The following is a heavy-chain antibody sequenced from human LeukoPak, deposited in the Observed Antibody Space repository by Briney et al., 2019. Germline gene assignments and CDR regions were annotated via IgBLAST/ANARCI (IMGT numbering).Heavy chain of an antibody. D-gene: IGHD2-21*01. J-gene: IGHJ4*02. Sequence: GSSVKVSCKASGGTFSSYAISWVRQAPGQGLEWMGGIIPIFGTANYAQKFQGRVTITADESTSTAYMELSSLRSEDTAVYYCAGAAYCGGDCYTFDYWGQGTLVTVSS. CDR2: IIPIFGTA. CDR1: GGTFSSYA. V-gene: IGHV1-69*01. CDR3: AGAAYCGGDCYTFDY.